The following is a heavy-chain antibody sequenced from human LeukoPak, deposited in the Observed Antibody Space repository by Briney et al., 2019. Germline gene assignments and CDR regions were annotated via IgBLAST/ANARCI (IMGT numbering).Heavy chain of an antibody. J-gene: IGHJ4*02. CDR3: AKRVTTVTTWAFDY. CDR2: INGGGSYT. D-gene: IGHD4-17*01. Sequence: GGSLRLSCAASGFTFSNYAMTWVRQAPGKGLKWVSVINGGGSYTAYADSVKGRFTISRDSSKNTLYLQMNSLRAEDTAIYYCAKRVTTVTTWAFDYWGQGTLVTVSP. CDR1: GFTFSNYA. V-gene: IGHV3-23*01.